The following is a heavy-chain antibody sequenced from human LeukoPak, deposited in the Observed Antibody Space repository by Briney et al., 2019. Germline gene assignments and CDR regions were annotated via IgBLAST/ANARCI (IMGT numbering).Heavy chain of an antibody. D-gene: IGHD6-19*01. CDR2: IYPGDSDT. CDR1: GYSFTSYW. J-gene: IGHJ4*02. V-gene: IGHV5-51*01. CDR3: ARLVEVAGRLDY. Sequence: HGESLKISCKGSGYSFTSYWIGWVRQMPGKGLEWMGIIYPGDSDTRYSPSFQGQVTISADKSISTAYLRWSRLKASDTAMHYCARLVEVAGRLDYWGQGTPVIVSS.